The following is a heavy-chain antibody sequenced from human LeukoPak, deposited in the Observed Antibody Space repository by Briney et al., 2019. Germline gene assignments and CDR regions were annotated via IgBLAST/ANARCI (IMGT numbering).Heavy chain of an antibody. CDR3: ASPAELGYCSSTSCLYYMDV. Sequence: SETLSLTCAVYGGSFSGYYWSWIRQPPGKGLEWIGEINHSGSTNYNPSLKSRVTISVDTSKNQFSLKLSSVTAADTAVYYCASPAELGYCSSTSCLYYMDVWGKGTTLTVSS. V-gene: IGHV4-34*01. CDR2: INHSGST. J-gene: IGHJ6*03. CDR1: GGSFSGYY. D-gene: IGHD2-2*01.